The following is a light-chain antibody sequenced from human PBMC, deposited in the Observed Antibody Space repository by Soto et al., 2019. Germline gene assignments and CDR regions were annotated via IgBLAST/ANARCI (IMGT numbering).Light chain of an antibody. CDR2: NAA. CDR1: QRISTY. Sequence: IEMTQSPASLSVSVGDRVTLTCRASQRISTYLNSYQQKPGNAPKLLITNAATLQRAVPSRFSGSGSGTDFTLTITSLQREDFATYYCQQSYSTPYTFGQGTKVEI. V-gene: IGKV1-39*01. J-gene: IGKJ2*01. CDR3: QQSYSTPYT.